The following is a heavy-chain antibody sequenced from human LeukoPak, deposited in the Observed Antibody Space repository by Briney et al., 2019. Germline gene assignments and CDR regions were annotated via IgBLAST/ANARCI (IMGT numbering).Heavy chain of an antibody. J-gene: IGHJ5*02. CDR3: ARREGDYCGSGSYYKP. Sequence: HGESLKISCKGSGYSFTSYWIGWVRQMPGKGLEWMGIIYPGDSDTRYGPSFQGQVTISADKSISTAYLQWSSLKASDTAMYYCARREGDYCGSGSYYKPWGQGTLVTVSS. CDR1: GYSFTSYW. V-gene: IGHV5-51*01. D-gene: IGHD3-10*01. CDR2: IYPGDSDT.